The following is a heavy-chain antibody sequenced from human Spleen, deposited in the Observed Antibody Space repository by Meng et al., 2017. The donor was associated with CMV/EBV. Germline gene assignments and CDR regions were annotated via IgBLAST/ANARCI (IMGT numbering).Heavy chain of an antibody. Sequence: SVKVSCKASGGTFSSYAISWVRQAPGQGPEWMGGIIPILGIANYAQKFQGRVTITADKSTSTAYMELSSLRSEDTAVYYCASGIVVVPAAGDAFDIWGQGTMVTVSS. CDR1: GGTFSSYA. J-gene: IGHJ3*02. D-gene: IGHD2-2*01. CDR3: ASGIVVVPAAGDAFDI. V-gene: IGHV1-69*10. CDR2: IIPILGIA.